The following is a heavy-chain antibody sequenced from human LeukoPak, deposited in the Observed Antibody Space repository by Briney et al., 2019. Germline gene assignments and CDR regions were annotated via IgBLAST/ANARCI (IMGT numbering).Heavy chain of an antibody. Sequence: PSQTLSLTCTVSGGSISSGGYYWSWIRQPPGKGLEWIGYIYYSGSTYYNPSLKSRVTISVDTSKNQFSLKLSSVTAADTAVYYCARGITMVRGVTYYFDYWGQGTLVTVSS. J-gene: IGHJ4*02. V-gene: IGHV4-30-4*08. CDR1: GGSISSGGYY. CDR3: ARGITMVRGVTYYFDY. CDR2: IYYSGST. D-gene: IGHD3-10*01.